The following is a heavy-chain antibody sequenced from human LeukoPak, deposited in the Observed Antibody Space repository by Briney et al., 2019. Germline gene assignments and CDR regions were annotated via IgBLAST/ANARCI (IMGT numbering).Heavy chain of an antibody. CDR2: IIPIFGTA. Sequence: ASVKVSCKASGGTFSSYAISWVRQAPGQGLEWMGRIIPIFGTANYTQTFQGRVTITTDESTSTAYMELSSLRSEDTAVYYCARGPYDILTGPNFDPWGQGTLVTVSS. J-gene: IGHJ5*02. CDR1: GGTFSSYA. V-gene: IGHV1-69*05. D-gene: IGHD3-9*01. CDR3: ARGPYDILTGPNFDP.